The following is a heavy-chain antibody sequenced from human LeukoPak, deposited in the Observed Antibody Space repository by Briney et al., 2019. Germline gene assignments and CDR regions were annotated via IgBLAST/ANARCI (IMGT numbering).Heavy chain of an antibody. D-gene: IGHD5-18*01. CDR1: GFTFSDYY. V-gene: IGHV3-11*06. Sequence: GSLRLSCAASGFTFSDYYMSWIRQAPGKGLEWVSYISSSSSYTNYADSVKGRFTISRDNAKNSLYLQMNSLRAEDTAVYYCARHSIWYSYGYQDYWGQGTLVTVSS. CDR2: ISSSSSYT. CDR3: ARHSIWYSYGYQDY. J-gene: IGHJ4*02.